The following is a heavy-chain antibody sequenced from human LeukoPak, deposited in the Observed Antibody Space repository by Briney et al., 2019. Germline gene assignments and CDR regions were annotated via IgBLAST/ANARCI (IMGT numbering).Heavy chain of an antibody. CDR2: IYSGGST. V-gene: IGHV3-53*01. CDR3: ARDNKTARWAFDI. D-gene: IGHD5-18*01. Sequence: GSLRLSCAASGFTVSSNYMSWVRQAPGKGLEWVSVIYSGGSTYYADSVKGRFTISRDNSENTLYLQMNSLRAEDTAVYYCARDNKTARWAFDIWGQGTMVTVSS. J-gene: IGHJ3*02. CDR1: GFTVSSNY.